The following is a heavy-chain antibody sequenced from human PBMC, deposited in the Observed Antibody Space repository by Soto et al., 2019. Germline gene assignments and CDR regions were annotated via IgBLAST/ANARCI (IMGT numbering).Heavy chain of an antibody. Sequence: EVQLLESGGGLVQPGGSLRLSCAASGFIFTTYAMTWVRQAPGKGLEWVSSITGSGGSTSYADSVRGRFTISRDNSKNTLYLQMNSLRAEDTAVYYCAKDRIAARPSAFAYWGPGTLVTVSS. D-gene: IGHD6-6*01. V-gene: IGHV3-23*01. CDR3: AKDRIAARPSAFAY. CDR2: ITGSGGST. CDR1: GFIFTTYA. J-gene: IGHJ4*02.